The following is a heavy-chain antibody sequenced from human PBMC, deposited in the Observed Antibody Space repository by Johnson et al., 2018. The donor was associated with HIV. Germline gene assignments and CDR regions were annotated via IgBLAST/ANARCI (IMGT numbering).Heavy chain of an antibody. CDR1: GFTVSSNY. CDR3: ARDSSLTRI. CDR2: IYSGGST. V-gene: IGHV3-66*01. D-gene: IGHD6-6*01. Sequence: VQLVESGGGVVQPGRSLRLSCAASGFTVSSNYMSWVRQAPGKGLEWVSVIYSGGSTYYADSGKGRFTLPSNNSKNRLYLQMNSLRAEDTAVYYCARDSSLTRIWGQGTMVTVSS. J-gene: IGHJ3*02.